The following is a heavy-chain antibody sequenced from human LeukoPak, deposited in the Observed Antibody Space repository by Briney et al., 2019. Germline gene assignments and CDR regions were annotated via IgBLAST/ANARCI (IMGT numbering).Heavy chain of an antibody. V-gene: IGHV1-3*01. CDR3: ARVSDDSGWNFDY. D-gene: IGHD6-19*01. Sequence: ASVKVSCKVSGYTFTSYSIHWVRQAPGQRLEWMGWINAGTGNRKYSQKFQDRVTITRETSATTAYMELSSLTSEDTAVYYCARVSDDSGWNFDYWGQGTLVTVSS. CDR1: GYTFTSYS. CDR2: INAGTGNR. J-gene: IGHJ4*02.